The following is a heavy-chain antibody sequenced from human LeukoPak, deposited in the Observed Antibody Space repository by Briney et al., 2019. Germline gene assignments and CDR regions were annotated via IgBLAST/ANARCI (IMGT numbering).Heavy chain of an antibody. D-gene: IGHD6-19*01. J-gene: IGHJ4*02. V-gene: IGHV3-23*01. CDR2: IFGSGGSA. CDR1: GFTFNSYA. CDR3: GKTTTGYSSGRYPGWPVDY. Sequence: GSLRLSCAGSGFTFNSYAMYWVRQAPGKGLEWVSGIFGSGGSAHYADSVKGRFTISRDNSKNTVYLQMDSLRVEDTAVYYCGKTTTGYSSGRYPGWPVDYWGQGTLVTVSS.